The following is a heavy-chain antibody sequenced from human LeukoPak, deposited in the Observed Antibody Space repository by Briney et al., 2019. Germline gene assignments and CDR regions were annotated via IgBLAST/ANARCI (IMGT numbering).Heavy chain of an antibody. CDR3: ARGGYSYGFDY. V-gene: IGHV4-59*01. D-gene: IGHD5-18*01. J-gene: IGHJ4*02. CDR2: IYYSGST. Sequence: ETSETLSLTCTVSGGSISSYYWSWIRQPPGKGLEWIGYIYYSGSTNYNPSLKSRVTISVDTSKNQFSLKLSSVTAADTAVYYCARGGYSYGFDYWGQGTLVTVSS. CDR1: GGSISSYY.